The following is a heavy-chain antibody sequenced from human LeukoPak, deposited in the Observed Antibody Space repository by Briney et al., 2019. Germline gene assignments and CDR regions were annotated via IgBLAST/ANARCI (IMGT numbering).Heavy chain of an antibody. V-gene: IGHV1-24*01. CDR1: GYTLTELS. J-gene: IGHJ4*02. CDR2: FDPEDGET. CDR3: ARVTGYMIEDYFDY. D-gene: IGHD3-9*01. Sequence: ASVKVSCKVSGYTLTELSMHWVRQAPGKGLEWMGGFDPEDGETIYAQKFQGRVTMTEDTSTDTAYMELSSLRSDDTAVYYCARVTGYMIEDYFDYWGQGTLVTVSS.